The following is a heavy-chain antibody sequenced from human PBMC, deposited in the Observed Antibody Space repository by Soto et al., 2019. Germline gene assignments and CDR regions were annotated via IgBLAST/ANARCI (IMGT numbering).Heavy chain of an antibody. CDR3: ARDPRVKPFDY. Sequence: EVQLVESGGGLVQPGGSLRLSCAASGFTFSSYEMNWVRQAPGKGLEWVSYISSSGSTIYYADSVKGRFTISRDNAKNSLYLQMNSLRAEDTAVYYCARDPRVKPFDYWGQGTLVTVSS. J-gene: IGHJ4*02. CDR2: ISSSGSTI. CDR1: GFTFSSYE. V-gene: IGHV3-48*03.